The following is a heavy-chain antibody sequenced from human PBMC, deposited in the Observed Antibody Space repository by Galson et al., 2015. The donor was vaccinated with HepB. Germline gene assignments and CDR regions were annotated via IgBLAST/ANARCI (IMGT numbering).Heavy chain of an antibody. CDR3: ARPPWGSPPRGPQP. D-gene: IGHD7-27*01. CDR2: IYPGDSET. CDR1: GHSFTSYW. Sequence: QSGAEVKKPGESLRISCKGSGHSFTSYWISWVRQMPGKGLEWMGIIYPGDSETRYSPSFQGQVTISADKSVSTAYLQWSSLRASDTAIYYCARPPWGSPPRGPQPWGQGTLVTVSS. V-gene: IGHV5-51*01. J-gene: IGHJ5*02.